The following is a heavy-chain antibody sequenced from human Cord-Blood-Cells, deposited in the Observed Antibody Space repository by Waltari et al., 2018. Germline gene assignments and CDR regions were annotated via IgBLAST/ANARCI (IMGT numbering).Heavy chain of an antibody. Sequence: QLQLQESGPGLVKPSETLSLTCTVSGGSISSSSYYWGWIRQPPGKGLEWIGSIYYRGSTYYNPSLKSRVTISVDTSKNQFSRKLSSVTAADTAVYYCASLIVATIDYWGQGTLVTVSS. J-gene: IGHJ4*02. CDR3: ASLIVATIDY. D-gene: IGHD5-12*01. V-gene: IGHV4-39*01. CDR1: GGSISSSSYY. CDR2: IYYRGST.